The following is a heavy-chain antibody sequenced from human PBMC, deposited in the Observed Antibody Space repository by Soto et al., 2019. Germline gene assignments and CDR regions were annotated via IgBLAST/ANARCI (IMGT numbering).Heavy chain of an antibody. CDR1: GFTFSSYG. Sequence: GGSLRLSCAASGFTFSSYGMHWVRQAPGKGLEWVAVIWYDGSNKYYADSVKGRFTISRDNSKNTLYLQMNSLRAEDTAVYYCARENSRISPRLIHLWGQGTLVTVSS. CDR3: ARENSRISPRLIHL. V-gene: IGHV3-33*01. D-gene: IGHD6-6*01. CDR2: IWYDGSNK. J-gene: IGHJ4*01.